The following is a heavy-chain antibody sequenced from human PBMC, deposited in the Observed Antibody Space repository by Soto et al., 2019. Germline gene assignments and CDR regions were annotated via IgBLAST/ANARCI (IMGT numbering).Heavy chain of an antibody. J-gene: IGHJ4*02. CDR3: ARPRVYSYVLPDY. CDR1: GFTFDDYA. V-gene: IGHV3-9*01. Sequence: PGWSLRLSCAASGFTFDDYAMYWVRQVPGKGLEWVSGISWNSGRVGYADSVKGRFTISRDNAKNSLYLQMNSLRDEDTAVYYCARPRVYSYVLPDYWGQGTLVTVSS. D-gene: IGHD5-18*01. CDR2: ISWNSGRV.